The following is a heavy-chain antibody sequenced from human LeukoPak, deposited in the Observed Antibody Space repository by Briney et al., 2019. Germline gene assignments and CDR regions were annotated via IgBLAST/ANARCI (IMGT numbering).Heavy chain of an antibody. CDR3: ARVAFIAVAGHFDY. CDR2: INHSGST. Sequence: SETLSLTCAVHGGSFSGYYWSWIRQPPGKGLEWIGEINHSGSTNYNPSLKSRVTISVDTSKNQFSLKLSSVTAADTAVYYCARVAFIAVAGHFDYWGQGTLVTVSS. J-gene: IGHJ4*02. CDR1: GGSFSGYY. V-gene: IGHV4-34*01. D-gene: IGHD6-19*01.